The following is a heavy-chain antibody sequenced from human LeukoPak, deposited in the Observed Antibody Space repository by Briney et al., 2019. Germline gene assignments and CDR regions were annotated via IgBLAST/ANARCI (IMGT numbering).Heavy chain of an antibody. J-gene: IGHJ4*02. CDR3: AREGGLTVTIDY. CDR1: GFTFSSYA. CDR2: ISYDGSNK. Sequence: GRSLRLSCAASGFTFSSYAMHWVRQAPGKGLEWVAVISYDGSNKYYADSVKGRFTISRDNSKNTLYLQMNILRAEDTAVYYCAREGGLTVTIDYWGQGTLVTVSS. V-gene: IGHV3-30-3*01. D-gene: IGHD4-17*01.